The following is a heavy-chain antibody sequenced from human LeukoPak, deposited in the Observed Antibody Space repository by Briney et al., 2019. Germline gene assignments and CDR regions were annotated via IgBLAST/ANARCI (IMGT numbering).Heavy chain of an antibody. V-gene: IGHV1-18*01. CDR3: ARDPSSSWYNWFDP. CDR1: GYTFTSYG. Sequence: ASVKVSCKASGYTFTSYGISWVRQAPGQGLEWMGWISAYNGNTNYAQKLQGRVTMTTDTSTGTAYMELRSLRSDDTAVYYCARDPSSSWYNWFDPWGQGTLVTVSS. J-gene: IGHJ5*02. CDR2: ISAYNGNT. D-gene: IGHD6-13*01.